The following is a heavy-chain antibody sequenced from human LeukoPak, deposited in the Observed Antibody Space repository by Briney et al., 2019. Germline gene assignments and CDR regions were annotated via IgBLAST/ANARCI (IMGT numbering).Heavy chain of an antibody. CDR2: ISSSSSYL. CDR3: ARSYYDILTGLNWFDP. V-gene: IGHV3-21*01. J-gene: IGHJ5*02. Sequence: PGGSLRLSCAASGFTFSSYSMNWVRQAPGKGLEWVSSISSSSSYLYYADSVKGRFTISRDNAKNSLYLQMNSLRAEDTAVYYCARSYYDILTGLNWFDPWGQGTLVTVSS. D-gene: IGHD3-9*01. CDR1: GFTFSSYS.